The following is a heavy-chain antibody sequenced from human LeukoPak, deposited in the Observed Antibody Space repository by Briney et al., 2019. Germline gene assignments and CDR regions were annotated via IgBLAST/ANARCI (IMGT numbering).Heavy chain of an antibody. CDR3: ARDPAFSAFDF. J-gene: IGHJ4*02. CDR1: GDSVSSRSVA. D-gene: IGHD6-19*01. Sequence: SQTLSLTCAISGDSVSSRSVAWNWNRQSPSGGLEWLGRTYYRRSQWFSDYAISVKSRIAINHNTSKNQFSLLLDSVTPEDTAVYYCARDPAFSAFDFWGQGTLVTVSS. CDR2: TYYRRSQWFS. V-gene: IGHV6-1*01.